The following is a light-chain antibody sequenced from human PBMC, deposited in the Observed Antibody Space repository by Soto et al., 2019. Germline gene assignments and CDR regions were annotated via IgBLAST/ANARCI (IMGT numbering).Light chain of an antibody. CDR1: QSVRRE. CDR3: QQYGTERRT. Sequence: LTQSASTLSVTPGERATLYCRASQSVRRELAWYQQTRGKAPRLLIYRASSRPTGIPDRFSGTGSGTEFTLTISRVEPEDFAVYYCQQYGTERRTFGQGTRLEIK. CDR2: RAS. V-gene: IGKV3-20*01. J-gene: IGKJ5*01.